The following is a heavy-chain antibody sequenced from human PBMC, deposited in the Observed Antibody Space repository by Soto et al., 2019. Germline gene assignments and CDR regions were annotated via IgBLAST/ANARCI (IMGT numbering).Heavy chain of an antibody. V-gene: IGHV3-20*01. CDR1: GFTFDDYG. Sequence: GGSLRLSCAASGFTFDDYGMSWVRQAPGKGLEWVSGINWNGGSTGYADSVKGRFTISRDNAKNSLYLQMNSLRAEDTALYHCARDLELHNWGAHDAFDIWGQGTMVTVSS. J-gene: IGHJ3*02. CDR3: ARDLELHNWGAHDAFDI. CDR2: INWNGGST. D-gene: IGHD7-27*01.